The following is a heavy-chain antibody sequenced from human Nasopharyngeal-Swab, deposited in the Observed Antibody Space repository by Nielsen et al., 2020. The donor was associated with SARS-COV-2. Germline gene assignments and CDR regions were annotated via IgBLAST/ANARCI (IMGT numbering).Heavy chain of an antibody. CDR3: ARGRQWAAAGDDALDI. V-gene: IGHV3-66*01. CDR2: FYSGGST. J-gene: IGHJ3*02. D-gene: IGHD6-13*01. Sequence: GGSLRLSCAASGFTVSSNYMNWVRQAPGKGLEWVSVFYSGGSTYHADSVKGRFTISRDNSKNTLYPQMNSLRAEDTAIYYCARGRQWAAAGDDALDIWGQGTMVTVSS. CDR1: GFTVSSNY.